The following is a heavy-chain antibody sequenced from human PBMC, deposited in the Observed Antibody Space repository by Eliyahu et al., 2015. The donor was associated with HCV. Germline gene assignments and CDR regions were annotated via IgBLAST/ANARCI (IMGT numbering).Heavy chain of an antibody. Sequence: QVQLVESGGGVVQPXRSLRLSXAASGFXFXXYGXXWVXQAPGKGLEWVAVISYDGSNKYYADSVKGRFTISRDNSKNTLYLQMNSLRAEDTAVYYCAKDRGYSYGRDYYYYGMDVWGQGTTVTVSS. CDR2: ISYDGSNK. D-gene: IGHD5-18*01. CDR3: AKDRGYSYGRDYYYYGMDV. J-gene: IGHJ6*02. V-gene: IGHV3-30*18. CDR1: GFXFXXYG.